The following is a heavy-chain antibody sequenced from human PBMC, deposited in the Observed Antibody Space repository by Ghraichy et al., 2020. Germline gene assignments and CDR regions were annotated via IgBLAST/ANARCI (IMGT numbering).Heavy chain of an antibody. CDR1: GFIVSNNY. D-gene: IGHD3-3*01. Sequence: GGSLRLSCAASGFIVSNNYMSWVRQAPGKGLEWVSVIFNSGTTYYAESVKGRFTSSRDNSKNALYLEMNSLRAEDTAVYYCARGYDFWTWGQGTLVTVSS. V-gene: IGHV3-66*02. CDR3: ARGYDFWT. CDR2: IFNSGTT. J-gene: IGHJ5*02.